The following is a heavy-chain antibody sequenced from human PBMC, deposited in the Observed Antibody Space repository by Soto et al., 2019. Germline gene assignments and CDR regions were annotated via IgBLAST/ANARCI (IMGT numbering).Heavy chain of an antibody. D-gene: IGHD2-15*01. V-gene: IGHV3-23*01. J-gene: IGHJ3*02. Sequence: GGSLRLSCAASGFTFSSYAMSWVRQAPGKGLEWVSAISGSGGSTYYADSVKGRFTISRDNSKNTLYLQMNSLRAEDTAVYYCAKDRVVRRYCSGGSCFDAFDIWGQGTMVTVSS. CDR3: AKDRVVRRYCSGGSCFDAFDI. CDR2: ISGSGGST. CDR1: GFTFSSYA.